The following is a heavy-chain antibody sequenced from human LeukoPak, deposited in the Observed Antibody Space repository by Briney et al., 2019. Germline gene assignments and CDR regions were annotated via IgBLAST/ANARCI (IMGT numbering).Heavy chain of an antibody. CDR2: IKPDGSEK. D-gene: IGHD3-16*02. J-gene: IGHJ3*02. Sequence: PGGSLRLSCAASGFTFSSSWMSWVRQAPGKGLEWVANIKPDGSEKYYVDSVKGRFTISRDNAKNSLYLQMNSLRAEDTAVYYCAKEGIVDAFDIWGQGTMVTVSS. CDR1: GFTFSSSW. CDR3: AKEGIVDAFDI. V-gene: IGHV3-7*03.